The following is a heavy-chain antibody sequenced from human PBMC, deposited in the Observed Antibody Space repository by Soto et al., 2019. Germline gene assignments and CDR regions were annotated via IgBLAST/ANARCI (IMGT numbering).Heavy chain of an antibody. V-gene: IGHV3-21*01. CDR2: ISSSSSYI. CDR1: GFTFSSYS. D-gene: IGHD2-15*01. CDR3: ARGPTYCSGGSCPYAY. Sequence: PGGSLRLSCAASGFTFSSYSMNWVRQAPGKGLEWVSSISSSSSYIYYADSVKGRFTISRDNAKNSLYLQMNSLRAEDTAVYYCARGPTYCSGGSCPYAYWGQGTLVTVSS. J-gene: IGHJ4*02.